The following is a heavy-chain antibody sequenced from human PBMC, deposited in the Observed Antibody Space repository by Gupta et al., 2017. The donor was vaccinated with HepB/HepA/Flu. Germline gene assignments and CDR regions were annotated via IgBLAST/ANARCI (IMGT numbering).Heavy chain of an antibody. CDR3: ARENWYYDF. CDR2: INGKDGAT. Sequence: QVQLVQSGTEVKKPGASVKVSCKASGYTFTDFHMHWVRQAPGQGLEWMGWINGKDGATKYAQKFQGRVTLTRDASITTAYMDLSSLDSDDTAVYYCARENWYYDFWGRGTLVTVSS. CDR1: GYTFTDFH. V-gene: IGHV1-2*02. J-gene: IGHJ2*01.